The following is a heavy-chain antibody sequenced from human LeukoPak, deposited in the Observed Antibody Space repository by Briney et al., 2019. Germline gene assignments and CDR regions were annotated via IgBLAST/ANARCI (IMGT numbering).Heavy chain of an antibody. CDR1: GFTFSSYS. J-gene: IGHJ6*02. CDR3: ARVYGGNSYYYYGMDV. Sequence: GGSLRLSCAASGFTFSSYSMNWVRQAPGKGLEWVSSISSSSSYIYYADSVKGRFTISRDNAKNSLYLQMNSLRAEDTAVYYCARVYGGNSYYYYGMDVWGQGTTVTVSS. D-gene: IGHD4-23*01. CDR2: ISSSSSYI. V-gene: IGHV3-21*01.